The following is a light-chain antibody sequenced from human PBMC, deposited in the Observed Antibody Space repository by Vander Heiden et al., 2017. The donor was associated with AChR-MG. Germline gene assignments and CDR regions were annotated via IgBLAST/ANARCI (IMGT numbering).Light chain of an antibody. CDR1: QNISIF. J-gene: IGKJ3*01. V-gene: IGKV1-39*01. CDR3: QQSYTTPFT. CDR2: AAS. Sequence: DIQMTQSPSSLSASVGDRVTITCRASQNISIFLNWYQQKPGKAPDLLIYAASSLQSGVPSRLSGSGSGTDFTLSIGSLQPEDFATYYWQQSYTTPFTLGTGTKLDVK.